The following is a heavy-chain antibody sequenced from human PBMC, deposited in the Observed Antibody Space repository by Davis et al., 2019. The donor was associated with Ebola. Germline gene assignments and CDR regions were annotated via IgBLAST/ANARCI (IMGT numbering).Heavy chain of an antibody. CDR1: GGSISSYY. CDR3: ARVYSNSGYYYYYYIDV. J-gene: IGHJ6*03. Sequence: PGGSLRLSCTVSGGSISSYYWSWIRQPPGKGLEWIGYIYYSGSTYYNPSLKSRVTISVDTSKNQFSLKLSSVTAADTAVYYCARVYSNSGYYYYYYIDVWGKGTTVTVSS. V-gene: IGHV4-59*12. CDR2: IYYSGST. D-gene: IGHD4-11*01.